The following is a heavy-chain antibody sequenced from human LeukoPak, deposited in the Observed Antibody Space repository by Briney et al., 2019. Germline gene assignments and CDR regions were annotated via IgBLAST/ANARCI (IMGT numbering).Heavy chain of an antibody. CDR3: ARDNHYDFWSGYYPLYYFDY. Sequence: TASETLSLTCTVSGYSISSGYYWGWIRQPPGKGLEWIGSIYHRGSTYYNPSLKSRVTISVDTSKNQFSLKLSSVTAADTAVYYCARDNHYDFWSGYYPLYYFDYWGQGTLVTVSS. D-gene: IGHD3-3*01. J-gene: IGHJ4*02. CDR2: IYHRGST. CDR1: GYSISSGYY. V-gene: IGHV4-38-2*02.